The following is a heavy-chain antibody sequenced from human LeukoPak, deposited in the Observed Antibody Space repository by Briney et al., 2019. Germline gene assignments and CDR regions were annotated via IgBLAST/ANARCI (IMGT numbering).Heavy chain of an antibody. D-gene: IGHD6-13*01. J-gene: IGHJ4*02. CDR3: ARALPSSWYYFDY. CDR2: VSSSGANT. V-gene: IGHV3-23*01. Sequence: GGSLRLSCAASGFSFNSAAMTWVRQAPGKGLEWVSLVSSSGANTYYADSVKGRFTISRDNSKNTLYLQMNSLRADDTAVYYCARALPSSWYYFDYWGQGTLVTVSS. CDR1: GFSFNSAA.